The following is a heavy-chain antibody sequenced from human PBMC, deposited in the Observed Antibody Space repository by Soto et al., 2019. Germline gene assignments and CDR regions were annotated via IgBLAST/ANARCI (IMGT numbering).Heavy chain of an antibody. V-gene: IGHV1-46*01. J-gene: IGHJ4*02. Sequence: ASVKVSCKASGYSLTGYYMHWVRRAPGQGLEWMGITNPRDGSTNYAQKFQGRVTMTSDTSTSTVYMEMSSLRSDDTAMYYCARSYVTSRPIDFWGQGTLVTV. CDR3: ARSYVTSRPIDF. CDR2: TNPRDGST. CDR1: GYSLTGYY. D-gene: IGHD3-10*02.